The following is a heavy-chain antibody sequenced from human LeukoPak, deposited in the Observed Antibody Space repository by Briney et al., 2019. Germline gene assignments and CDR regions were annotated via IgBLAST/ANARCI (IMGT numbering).Heavy chain of an antibody. CDR1: GFAFNTYA. V-gene: IGHV3-33*01. D-gene: IGHD3-10*01. CDR3: AREIFGSGSYPDL. CDR2: IWHDGSHK. Sequence: PGTSLRLSCAASGFAFNTYAMHWVRQAPGKGLEWVTLIWHDGSHKFYIDSVRGRFTISRDNSKNTVCLQMNGLRAEDTAVYYCAREIFGSGSYPDLWGQGTLVTVSS. J-gene: IGHJ5*02.